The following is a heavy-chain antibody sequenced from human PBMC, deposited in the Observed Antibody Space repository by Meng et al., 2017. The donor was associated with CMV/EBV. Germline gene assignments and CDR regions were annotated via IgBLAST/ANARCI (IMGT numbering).Heavy chain of an antibody. CDR3: ARDRQWLRFLWSYGMDV. CDR2: IVVGSGNT. J-gene: IGHJ6*02. Sequence: SVKVSCKASGFTFTSSAVQWVRQARGQRLEWIGWIVVGSGNTNYAQKFQERVTITRDMSTSTAYMELSSLRSEDTAVYYCARDRQWLRFLWSYGMDVWGQGTTVTVSS. D-gene: IGHD5-12*01. V-gene: IGHV1-58*01. CDR1: GFTFTSSA.